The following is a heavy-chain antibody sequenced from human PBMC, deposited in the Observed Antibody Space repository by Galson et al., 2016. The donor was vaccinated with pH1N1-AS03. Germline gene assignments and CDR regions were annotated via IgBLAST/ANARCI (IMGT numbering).Heavy chain of an antibody. V-gene: IGHV1-2*02. D-gene: IGHD5-24*01. Sequence: SVKVSCKASGYTFTGYYMHWVRQAPGQGLEWMGWINPNSGGTNYAQKFQGRVTMTRDTSISTAYMELSRLRSDDTAVYYWAKVGGEGYNWYFYGMDVWGQGTTVTVSS. CDR2: INPNSGGT. J-gene: IGHJ6*02. CDR3: AKVGGEGYNWYFYGMDV. CDR1: GYTFTGYY.